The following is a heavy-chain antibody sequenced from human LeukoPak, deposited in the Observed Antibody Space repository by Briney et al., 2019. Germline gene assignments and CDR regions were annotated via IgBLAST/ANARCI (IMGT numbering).Heavy chain of an antibody. CDR1: GGSFSSYY. Sequence: SETLSLTCTLSGGSFSSYYWSWIRQPPGKGLEWIGYIYYSGSTNYNPSLKSRVTMSVDTSKNQFSLKLSSVTAADTAVYYCARETPYYSIQDYWGQGTLVTVSS. CDR2: IYYSGST. CDR3: ARETPYYSIQDY. J-gene: IGHJ4*02. D-gene: IGHD3-10*01. V-gene: IGHV4-59*12.